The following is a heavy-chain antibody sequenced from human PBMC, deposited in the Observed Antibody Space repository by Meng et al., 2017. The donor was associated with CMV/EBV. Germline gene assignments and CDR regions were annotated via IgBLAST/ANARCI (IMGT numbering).Heavy chain of an antibody. Sequence: GGSLRLSCAASGFTFSSYGMHWVRQAPGKGLEWVAVIWYDGSNKYYADSVKGRFTISRDNSKNTLYLQMNSLRAEDTAVYYCARDMVVPATASYYFDYWGQGTLVTVSS. D-gene: IGHD2-2*01. CDR1: GFTFSSYG. CDR3: ARDMVVPATASYYFDY. CDR2: IWYDGSNK. J-gene: IGHJ4*02. V-gene: IGHV3-33*01.